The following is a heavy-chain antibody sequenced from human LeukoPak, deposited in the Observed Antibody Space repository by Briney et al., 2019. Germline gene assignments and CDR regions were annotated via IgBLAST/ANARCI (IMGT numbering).Heavy chain of an antibody. V-gene: IGHV3-30*18. CDR3: AKTSSDYYYDSLGRYYFDY. J-gene: IGHJ4*02. Sequence: PGRSLRLSCAASGFILSSYGMHWVRQAPGKGLEWVAIISYDGSHKDYAYSVKVRFTISRDNSKNTLYLQMNSLRAEDTAVYYCAKTSSDYYYDSLGRYYFDYWGQGTLVTVSS. CDR2: ISYDGSHK. CDR1: GFILSSYG. D-gene: IGHD3-22*01.